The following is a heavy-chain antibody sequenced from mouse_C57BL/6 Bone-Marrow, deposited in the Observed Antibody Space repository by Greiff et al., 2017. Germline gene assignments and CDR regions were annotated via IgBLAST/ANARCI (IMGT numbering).Heavy chain of an antibody. D-gene: IGHD1-1*01. CDR1: GYTFTSHW. CDR3: ARPDYYGSSHWYFDV. J-gene: IGHJ1*03. Sequence: QVRLQQPGAELVKPGASVKLSCKASGYTFTSHWMHWVKQRPGQGLEWIGMIHPNSGSTNYNEKFKSKATLAVDKSSSTAYMQLSSLTSEDSAVYYCARPDYYGSSHWYFDVWGTGTTVTVSS. CDR2: IHPNSGST. V-gene: IGHV1-64*01.